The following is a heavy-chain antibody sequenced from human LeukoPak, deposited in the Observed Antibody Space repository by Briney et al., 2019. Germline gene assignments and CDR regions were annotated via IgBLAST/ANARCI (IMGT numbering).Heavy chain of an antibody. J-gene: IGHJ4*02. CDR2: IYTSGST. D-gene: IGHD4-11*01. CDR3: ASLNNDYLFDFEN. Sequence: SETLSLTCTVSGGSISSYYWSWIRQPAGKGLEWIGRIYTSGSTNYNPSLKSRVTISVDTSKNQFSLKLSSVTAADTAVYYCASLNNDYLFDFENWGQGTLVTVSS. CDR1: GGSISSYY. V-gene: IGHV4-4*07.